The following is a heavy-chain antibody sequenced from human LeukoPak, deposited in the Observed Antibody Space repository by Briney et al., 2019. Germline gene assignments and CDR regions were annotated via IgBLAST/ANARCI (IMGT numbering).Heavy chain of an antibody. CDR2: IRYDGSNK. J-gene: IGHJ4*02. CDR1: GFTLSSYG. CDR3: ARDPIAARPVDY. Sequence: GGSLRLSCAASGFTLSSYGMHWVRQAPGKGLEWVAFIRYDGSNKYYADSVKGRFTISRDNSKNTLYLQMNSLRAEDTAVYYCARDPIAARPVDYWGQGTLVTVSS. V-gene: IGHV3-30*02. D-gene: IGHD6-6*01.